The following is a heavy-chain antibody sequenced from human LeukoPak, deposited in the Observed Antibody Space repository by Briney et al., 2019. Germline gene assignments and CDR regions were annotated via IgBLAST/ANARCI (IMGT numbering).Heavy chain of an antibody. CDR2: ISTSGDNT. V-gene: IGHV3-23*01. CDR3: AKDRPTWPIDY. J-gene: IGHJ4*02. Sequence: GGSLRLSCTASGFTFSSYWMSWVRQAPGKGLEWVSSISTSGDNTYYADSVKGRFTISRDNSKNTLYLQINSLRAEDTAVYYCAKDRPTWPIDYWGQGTLVTVSS. D-gene: IGHD5-12*01. CDR1: GFTFSSYW.